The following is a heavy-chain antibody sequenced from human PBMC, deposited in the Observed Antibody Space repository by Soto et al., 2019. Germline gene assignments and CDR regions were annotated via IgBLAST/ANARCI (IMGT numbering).Heavy chain of an antibody. D-gene: IGHD3-3*01. CDR2: INHTGGT. CDR3: ATRITVFGLLIPPFDP. Sequence: SETMSLTCAVYGGCVKCYYWNWIRQPPGKGLEWIGEINHTGGTHYNPSLKSRVTMSVDTSKNQFSLRLSSVTAADTAIYYCATRITVFGLLIPPFDPWGQGTQVTVSS. V-gene: IGHV4-34*01. J-gene: IGHJ5*02. CDR1: GGCVKCYY.